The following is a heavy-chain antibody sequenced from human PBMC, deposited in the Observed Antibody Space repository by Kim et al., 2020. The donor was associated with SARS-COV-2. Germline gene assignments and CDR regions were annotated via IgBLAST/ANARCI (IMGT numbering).Heavy chain of an antibody. CDR3: ARVYSSGWAEGY. Sequence: YYADSVKGRFTISRDNAKNSLYLQRNSLRAEDTAVYYCARVYSSGWAEGYWGQGTLVTVSS. V-gene: IGHV3-48*04. J-gene: IGHJ4*02. D-gene: IGHD6-19*01.